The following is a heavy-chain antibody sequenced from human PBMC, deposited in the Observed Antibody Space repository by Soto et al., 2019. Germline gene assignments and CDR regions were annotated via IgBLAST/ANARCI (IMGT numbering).Heavy chain of an antibody. V-gene: IGHV3-15*07. CDR1: GLTFNNAW. CDR2: IKSKSDGGTT. Sequence: EVQLVESGGGLVKPGGSLRLSCATSGLTFNNAWMNWVRQAPGKGLEWVGRIKSKSDGGTTDYPAPVKGRFTISRDDSKNTLYLQMFCLRTEDTAVYYCISSGYTSGWYAFDYWGQGTLVTVSS. D-gene: IGHD6-19*01. CDR3: ISSGYTSGWYAFDY. J-gene: IGHJ4*02.